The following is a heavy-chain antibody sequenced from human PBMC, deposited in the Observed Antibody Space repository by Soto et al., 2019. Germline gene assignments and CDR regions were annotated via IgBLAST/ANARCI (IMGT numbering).Heavy chain of an antibody. V-gene: IGHV3-11*06. J-gene: IGHJ4*02. CDR1: GCTFSDYF. D-gene: IGHD3-3*01. CDR3: GQGDTIFGVVED. Sequence: VGSLRLSCACSGCTFSDYFITCIRQSPGKGLEWISYINNDATYRKYADSVKGRFTVYRDNAKNSVFLQMNSLRPEDTALYYCGQGDTIFGVVEDWGPATLVIVSS. CDR2: INNDATYR.